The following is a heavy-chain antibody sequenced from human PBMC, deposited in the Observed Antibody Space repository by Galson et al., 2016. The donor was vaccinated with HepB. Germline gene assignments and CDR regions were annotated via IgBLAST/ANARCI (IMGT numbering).Heavy chain of an antibody. CDR2: IDTDAST. Sequence: SLRLSCAASDFIVSDSYMTWVRQAPGKGLEWVSLIDTDASTYYVDSAKGRFTISRDKSENTLYLQMTSLRADDPGVYYCARGPRGFLRWSSTFDIWGRGTVVTVSS. CDR3: ARGPRGFLRWSSTFDI. D-gene: IGHD3-3*01. V-gene: IGHV3-53*01. CDR1: DFIVSDSY. J-gene: IGHJ3*02.